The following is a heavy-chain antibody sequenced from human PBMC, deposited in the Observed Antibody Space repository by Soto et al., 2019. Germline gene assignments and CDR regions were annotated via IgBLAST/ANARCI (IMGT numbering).Heavy chain of an antibody. Sequence: ASVKVSCKASGYTFTSYGISWVRQAPGQGLEWMGWISAYNGNTNYAQKLQGRVTMNTDTSTSTAYMELRSLRSDDTAVYYCAREESTVTTQDAFDIWGQGTMVTVSS. CDR2: ISAYNGNT. CDR3: AREESTVTTQDAFDI. CDR1: GYTFTSYG. J-gene: IGHJ3*02. D-gene: IGHD4-4*01. V-gene: IGHV1-18*01.